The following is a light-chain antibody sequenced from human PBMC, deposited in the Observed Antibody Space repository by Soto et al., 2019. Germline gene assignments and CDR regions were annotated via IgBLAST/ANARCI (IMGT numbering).Light chain of an antibody. V-gene: IGLV8-61*01. CDR2: STN. CDR3: MLYMGGGLVV. Sequence: QTVVTQEPSFSVSPGGTVTLTCGLTSGSVSTTYYPSWYQQTPGQAPRTLIYSTNIRSSGVPDRFSGSILGNKAALTITGAQADDESDYHCMLYMGGGLVVLSGGTKVTVL. CDR1: SGSVSTTYY. J-gene: IGLJ2*01.